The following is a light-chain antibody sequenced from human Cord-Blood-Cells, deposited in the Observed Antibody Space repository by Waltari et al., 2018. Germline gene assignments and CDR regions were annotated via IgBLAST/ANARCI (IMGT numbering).Light chain of an antibody. J-gene: IGKJ2*01. V-gene: IGKV3-20*01. Sequence: EIVLTQSPGTLSLSPGVRATLPCRASQSVSSSYLAWYQQTPGQAPRLLIYSASSRATGIPDRFGGSGSGTDLTLTISRLEPEDFAVYYCQQYGSSPYTFGQGTKLEIK. CDR3: QQYGSSPYT. CDR2: SAS. CDR1: QSVSSSY.